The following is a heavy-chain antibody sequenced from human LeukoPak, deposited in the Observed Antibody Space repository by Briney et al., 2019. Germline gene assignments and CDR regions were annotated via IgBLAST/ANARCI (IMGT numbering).Heavy chain of an antibody. Sequence: SESLSLTCTVSGGSISGYYWSWIRQPPGKGLEWIGEINHSGSTNYNPSLKSRVTISVDTSKNQFSLKLSSVTAADTAVYYCATDQNYYYYGMDVWGQGTTVTVSS. V-gene: IGHV4-34*01. J-gene: IGHJ6*02. CDR1: GGSISGYY. CDR3: ATDQNYYYYGMDV. CDR2: INHSGST.